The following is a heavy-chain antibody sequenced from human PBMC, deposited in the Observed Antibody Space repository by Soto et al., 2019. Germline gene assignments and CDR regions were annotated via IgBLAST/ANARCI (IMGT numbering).Heavy chain of an antibody. CDR2: IYYSGST. D-gene: IGHD4-4*01. CDR3: ARGPTVTTSDGYMDV. J-gene: IGHJ6*03. Sequence: PSETLSLTCAVSGGAISSGSYYWGWIRQPPGKGLEWIGSIYYSGSTYYNPSLKSRVTISVDTSKNQFSLKLSSVTAADTAVYYCARGPTVTTSDGYMDVWGKGTTVTVSS. CDR1: GGAISSGSYY. V-gene: IGHV4-39*07.